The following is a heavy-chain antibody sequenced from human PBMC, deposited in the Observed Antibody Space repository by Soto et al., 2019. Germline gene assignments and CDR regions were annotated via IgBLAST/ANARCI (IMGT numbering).Heavy chain of an antibody. V-gene: IGHV4-30-2*01. Sequence: SETLSLTCAVAGVSLSSGFDSWSWIRQPPGKGLEWIGYMYHSGSTYYNPSLKSRVTISIDRSKNQFSLKLSSVTAADTAVYYCARVTDYWGQGILVTVSS. CDR2: MYHSGST. CDR1: GVSLSSGFDS. J-gene: IGHJ4*02. CDR3: ARVTDY.